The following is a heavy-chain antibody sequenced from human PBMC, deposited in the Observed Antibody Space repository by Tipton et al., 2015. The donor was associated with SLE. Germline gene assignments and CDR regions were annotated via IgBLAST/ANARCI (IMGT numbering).Heavy chain of an antibody. CDR3: GRITGDLGIDH. CDR1: GGSFVGYY. J-gene: IGHJ4*02. CDR2: INHGRST. Sequence: GLVKPSETLSLTCAVSGGSFVGYYWSWIRQSPGKGLEWIGEINHGRSTGYNPSLQSRVTMSVDTSKRQFSLNLTSVTAADTAVYYCGRITGDLGIDHWGQGTLVTVSS. V-gene: IGHV4-34*01. D-gene: IGHD7-27*01.